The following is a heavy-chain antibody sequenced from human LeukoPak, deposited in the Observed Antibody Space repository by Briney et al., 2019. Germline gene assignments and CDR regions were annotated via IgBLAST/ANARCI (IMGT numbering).Heavy chain of an antibody. Sequence: GGSLRLSCAASGLTFSSYAMHWVRQAPGKGLEWVAVIWNDASNKYYTDSVKGRFTISRDNSKNMLYLQMNSLRAEDTAVYYCAKDICDSTSCYAWFDPWGQGTLVTVSS. CDR2: IWNDASNK. D-gene: IGHD2-2*01. CDR3: AKDICDSTSCYAWFDP. J-gene: IGHJ5*02. CDR1: GLTFSSYA. V-gene: IGHV3-33*03.